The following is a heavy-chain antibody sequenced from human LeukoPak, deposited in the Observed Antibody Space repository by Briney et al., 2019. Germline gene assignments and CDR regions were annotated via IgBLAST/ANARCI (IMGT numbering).Heavy chain of an antibody. CDR3: AKRLSRSGFDY. Sequence: GESLRLSCAASGFTFSSYAMSWVRQAPGKGLEWVSASSGSGDSTYYADSVKGRFTISRDNSKNTVFLQMDSLRADDTAVYYCAKRLSRSGFDYWGQGTLVTVSS. CDR1: GFTFSSYA. V-gene: IGHV3-23*01. CDR2: SSGSGDST. J-gene: IGHJ4*02. D-gene: IGHD6-13*01.